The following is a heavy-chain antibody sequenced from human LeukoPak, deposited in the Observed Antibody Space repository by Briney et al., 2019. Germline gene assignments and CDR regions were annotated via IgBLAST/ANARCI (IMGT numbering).Heavy chain of an antibody. Sequence: GGSLRLPCAASGFTSDDYGMSWVRQAPGKGLEWVAGINWNGGSTGYADSVKGRFIISRDNVKNSLYLQMNSLRAEDTALYYCARDGDYYGSGTYDYWGQGTLVTVSS. CDR1: GFTSDDYG. J-gene: IGHJ4*02. V-gene: IGHV3-20*04. CDR2: INWNGGST. D-gene: IGHD3-10*01. CDR3: ARDGDYYGSGTYDY.